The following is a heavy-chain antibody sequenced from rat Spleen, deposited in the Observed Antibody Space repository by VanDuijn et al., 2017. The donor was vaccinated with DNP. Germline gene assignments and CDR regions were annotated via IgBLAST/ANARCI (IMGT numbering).Heavy chain of an antibody. CDR1: GFSLSSYG. D-gene: IGHD1-2*01. CDR3: GRGFYSSYIPFTMFVVDA. J-gene: IGHJ4*01. Sequence: QVQLKESGPGLVKPSLTLSLTCTVSGFSLSSYGVIWVRQPPGKGLEWMGVIWGNGNTNYNSALKSRLSISRDTSKSQVYLKMNSLQTEDTATYYCGRGFYSSYIPFTMFVVDAWGPGASVTVSS. V-gene: IGHV2-13*01. CDR2: IWGNGNT.